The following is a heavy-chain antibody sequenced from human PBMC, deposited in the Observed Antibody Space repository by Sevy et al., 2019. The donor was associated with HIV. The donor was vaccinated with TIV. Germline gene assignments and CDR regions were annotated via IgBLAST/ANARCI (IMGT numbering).Heavy chain of an antibody. J-gene: IGHJ6*02. CDR1: GFTVSSNY. V-gene: IGHV3-53*01. Sequence: GGSLRLSCAASGFTVSSNYMSWVRQAPGKGLEWVSVIYSGGSTYYADSVKGRFTISRDNSKNTLYLQMNSLRAEDTAVYYCAREDIRQLYYYGMYVWGQGTTVTVSS. D-gene: IGHD1-1*01. CDR3: AREDIRQLYYYGMYV. CDR2: IYSGGST.